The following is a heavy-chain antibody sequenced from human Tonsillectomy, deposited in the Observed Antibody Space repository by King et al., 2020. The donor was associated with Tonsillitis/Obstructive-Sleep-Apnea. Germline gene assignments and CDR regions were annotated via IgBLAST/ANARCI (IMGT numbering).Heavy chain of an antibody. CDR3: ARDGAVADFHWYFDL. J-gene: IGHJ2*01. CDR2: IYYSGST. D-gene: IGHD6-19*01. V-gene: IGHV4-59*01. CDR1: GGSISSYY. Sequence: QLQESGPGLVKPSETLSLTCTFSGGSISSYYWSWIRQPPGKGLEWIGYIYYSGSTNYNPSLKSRVTMSVDTSKNQFSLKLSSVTAADTAVYYCARDGAVADFHWYFDLWGRGTLVTVSS.